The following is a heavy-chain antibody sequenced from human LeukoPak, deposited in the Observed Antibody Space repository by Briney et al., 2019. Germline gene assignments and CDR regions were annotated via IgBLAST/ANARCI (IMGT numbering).Heavy chain of an antibody. CDR2: IYYSGST. D-gene: IGHD2-8*01. V-gene: IGHV4-31*03. J-gene: IGHJ5*02. Sequence: SQTLSLTCTVSGGSISSGGYYWSWIRQHPGKGLEWIGYIYYSGSTYYNPSLKSRVTISVDRSKNQFSLKLSSVTAADTAVYYCARDHRSVGVSWFDPWGQGTLVTVSS. CDR3: ARDHRSVGVSWFDP. CDR1: GGSISSGGYY.